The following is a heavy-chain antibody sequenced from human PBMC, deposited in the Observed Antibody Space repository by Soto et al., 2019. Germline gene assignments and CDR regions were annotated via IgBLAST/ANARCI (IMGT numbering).Heavy chain of an antibody. CDR1: GGTFSSYT. CDR2: IIPILGIA. CDR3: ARSLLYDSSGPYSFDY. Sequence: QVQLVQSGAEVKKPGSSVKVSCKASGGTFSSYTISWVRQAPGQGLEWMGRIIPILGIANYAQKFQGRVTITADKSTSTAYMELRSLRSEDTAVYYCARSLLYDSSGPYSFDYWGKGTLVTVSS. V-gene: IGHV1-69*02. J-gene: IGHJ4*02. D-gene: IGHD3-22*01.